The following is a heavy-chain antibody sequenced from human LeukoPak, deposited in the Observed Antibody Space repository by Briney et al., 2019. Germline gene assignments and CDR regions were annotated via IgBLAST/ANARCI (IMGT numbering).Heavy chain of an antibody. Sequence: NPSETLSLTCTVSGGSSSSSSYYWGWIRQPPGKGLEWIGSIYYSGSTYYNPSLKSRVTISVDTSKNQFSLKLSSVTAADTAVYYCASGDFWSGYYFDYWGQGTLVTVSS. CDR2: IYYSGST. V-gene: IGHV4-39*01. D-gene: IGHD3-3*01. CDR1: GGSSSSSSYY. J-gene: IGHJ4*02. CDR3: ASGDFWSGYYFDY.